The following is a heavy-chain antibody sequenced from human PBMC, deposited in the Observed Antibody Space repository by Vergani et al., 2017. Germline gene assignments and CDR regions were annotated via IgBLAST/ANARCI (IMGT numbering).Heavy chain of an antibody. Sequence: QVQLQESGPGLVKPSETLSLTCTVPGGSISSYYWSWIRQPPGKGLEWIGYIYYSGSTNYNPSLKSRVTISVDTSKNQFSLKLSSVTAADTAVYYCASIYDSSGYYDSYWGQGTLVTVSS. D-gene: IGHD3-22*01. CDR1: GGSISSYY. J-gene: IGHJ4*02. V-gene: IGHV4-59*01. CDR3: ASIYDSSGYYDSY. CDR2: IYYSGST.